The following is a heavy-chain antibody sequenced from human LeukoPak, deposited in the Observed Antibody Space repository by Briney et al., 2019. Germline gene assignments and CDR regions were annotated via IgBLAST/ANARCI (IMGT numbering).Heavy chain of an antibody. J-gene: IGHJ4*02. D-gene: IGHD3-16*02. CDR1: GFTFSSYG. V-gene: IGHV3-30*02. CDR2: IRYDGSNK. CDR3: AKDRGVWGSYRYFDY. Sequence: GGSLRLSCAASGFTFSSYGMHWVRRAPGKGLEGVAFIRYDGSNKYYADSVKGRFTISRDNSKNTLYLQMNSLRAEDTAVYYCAKDRGVWGSYRYFDYWGQGTLVTVSS.